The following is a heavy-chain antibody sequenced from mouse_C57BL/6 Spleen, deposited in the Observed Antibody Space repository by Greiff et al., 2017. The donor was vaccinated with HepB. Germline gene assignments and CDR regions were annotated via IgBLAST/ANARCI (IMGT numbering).Heavy chain of an antibody. Sequence: EVQLQQSGPVLVKPGASVKMSCKASGYTFTDYYMNWVKQSHGKSLEWIGVINPYNGGTSYNQKFKGKATLTVDKSSSTAYMELNSLTSEDSAVYYCARRDVSYYGQHWYFDVWGTGTTVTVSS. CDR2: INPYNGGT. CDR1: GYTFTDYY. CDR3: ARRDVSYYGQHWYFDV. V-gene: IGHV1-19*01. J-gene: IGHJ1*03. D-gene: IGHD1-1*01.